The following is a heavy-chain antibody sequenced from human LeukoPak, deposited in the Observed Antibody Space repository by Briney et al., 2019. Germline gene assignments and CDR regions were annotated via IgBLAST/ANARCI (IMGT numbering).Heavy chain of an antibody. CDR1: GFTFSSYG. CDR3: ARDWSDYYDSSGYTASLDY. J-gene: IGHJ4*02. CDR2: ISYDGSNK. D-gene: IGHD3-22*01. V-gene: IGHV3-30*03. Sequence: GGSLRLSCAASGFTFSSYGMHWVRQAPGKGLEWVAVISYDGSNKYYADSVKGRFTISRDNSKNTLYLQMNSLRAEDTAVYYCARDWSDYYDSSGYTASLDYWGQGTLVTVSS.